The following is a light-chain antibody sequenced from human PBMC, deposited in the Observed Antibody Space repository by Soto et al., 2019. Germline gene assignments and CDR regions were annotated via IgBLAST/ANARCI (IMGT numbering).Light chain of an antibody. J-gene: IGKJ2*01. CDR1: QSVNSRY. CDR3: QQYGGSPPEYT. CDR2: GTS. Sequence: EIVLTQSPGTLCLSPGERATLSCRASQSVNSRYLAWYQQKPGQAPRLLIYGTSKRATGIPDRFSGSGSGTDFTLTISRLEPEDFAVYYCQQYGGSPPEYTFGQGTKVEIK. V-gene: IGKV3-20*01.